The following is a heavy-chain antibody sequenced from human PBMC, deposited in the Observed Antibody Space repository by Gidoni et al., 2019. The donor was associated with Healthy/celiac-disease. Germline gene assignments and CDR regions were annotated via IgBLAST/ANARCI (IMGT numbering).Heavy chain of an antibody. CDR1: GGTFSSYA. CDR3: ARDPLDYGDYLGDY. D-gene: IGHD4-17*01. Sequence: QVQLVQSGAEVKKPGSSVKVSCKASGGTFSSYAISWVRQAPGQGLEWMGGIIPIFGTANYAQKFQGRVTITADESTSTAYMELSSLRSEDTAVYYCARDPLDYGDYLGDYWGQGTLVTVSS. CDR2: IIPIFGTA. J-gene: IGHJ4*02. V-gene: IGHV1-69*01.